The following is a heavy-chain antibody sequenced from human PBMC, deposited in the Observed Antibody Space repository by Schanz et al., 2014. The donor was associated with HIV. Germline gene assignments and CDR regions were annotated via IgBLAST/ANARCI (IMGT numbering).Heavy chain of an antibody. V-gene: IGHV1-46*01. D-gene: IGHD6-13*01. Sequence: QVQLVQSGAEVKKPGASVKVSCKASGYIFTNYEIHWVRQATGQGLEWMGIINPSGGATSYAQKFQGRVTMTRDTSTSTVYMDLSSLTSEDTAVYYCARDKSGSSWYDSWGQGTLVTVSS. CDR2: INPSGGAT. CDR1: GYIFTNYE. CDR3: ARDKSGSSWYDS. J-gene: IGHJ5*01.